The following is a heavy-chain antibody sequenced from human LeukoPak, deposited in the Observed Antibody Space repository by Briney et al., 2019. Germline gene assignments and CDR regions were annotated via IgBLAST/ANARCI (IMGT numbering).Heavy chain of an antibody. CDR3: ARDVRGFGELYAFDV. V-gene: IGHV4-59*01. CDR1: GGSISSYY. Sequence: PSETLSLTCIVSGGSISSYYWSWIRQPPGKGLEWIGYIYYSGSTTYNPSLKSRATISVDTSKNQFSLRLSSVTAADTAVYYCARDVRGFGELYAFDVWGQGTMVTVSS. D-gene: IGHD3-10*01. CDR2: IYYSGST. J-gene: IGHJ3*01.